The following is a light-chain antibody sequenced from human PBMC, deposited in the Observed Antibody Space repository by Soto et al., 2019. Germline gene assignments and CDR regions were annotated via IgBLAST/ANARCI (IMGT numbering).Light chain of an antibody. Sequence: QSALTQPASVSGSPGQSITISCTGTSSDVGGYNYVSWYQQHPGKAPKLMIYEVSNRPSGASNRFSGSKPGNTASLTISGLQAEDEADYYCSSYTSSSTRVFGGGTQLTVL. J-gene: IGLJ2*01. CDR2: EVS. V-gene: IGLV2-14*01. CDR3: SSYTSSSTRV. CDR1: SSDVGGYNY.